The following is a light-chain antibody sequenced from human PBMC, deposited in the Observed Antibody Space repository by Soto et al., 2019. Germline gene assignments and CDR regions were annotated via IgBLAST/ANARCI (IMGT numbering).Light chain of an antibody. Sequence: DILMTQSPSTLSASVGDRVTLTCRASQSISSWLAWYQQKPGKAPKVLIYDASSFESGVPSRFSGSGSGTEFTLTISSLQPDDFATYFCQQYSSYSRTFGQGTKVEIK. CDR2: DAS. CDR3: QQYSSYSRT. V-gene: IGKV1-5*01. J-gene: IGKJ1*01. CDR1: QSISSW.